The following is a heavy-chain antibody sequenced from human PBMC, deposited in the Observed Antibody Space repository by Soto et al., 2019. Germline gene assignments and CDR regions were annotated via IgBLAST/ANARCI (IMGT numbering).Heavy chain of an antibody. Sequence: SVKVSCKASGGTFSSYAISWVRQAPGQGLEWMGGIIPIFGTANYAQKFQGRVTITADESTSTAYMELSSLRSEDTAVYYCARDKKGIGYCTNGVCPNAFDIWGQGTMVTVSS. CDR2: IIPIFGTA. V-gene: IGHV1-69*13. D-gene: IGHD2-8*01. CDR1: GGTFSSYA. CDR3: ARDKKGIGYCTNGVCPNAFDI. J-gene: IGHJ3*02.